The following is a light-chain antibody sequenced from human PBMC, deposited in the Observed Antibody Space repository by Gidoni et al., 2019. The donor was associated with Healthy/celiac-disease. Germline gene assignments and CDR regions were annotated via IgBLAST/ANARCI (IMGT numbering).Light chain of an antibody. CDR3: SSYTSSNYGV. CDR2: EVS. J-gene: IGLJ3*02. CDR1: SSAVGGYNY. Sequence: QSALTQPASVSGSPGQSHTISCTGTSSAVGGYNYVSWYQQHPGKAPKLMIHEVSNRPSGVSNRFSGSKSGNTASLTISGLQAEDEADYYCSSYTSSNYGVFGGGTKLTVL. V-gene: IGLV2-14*01.